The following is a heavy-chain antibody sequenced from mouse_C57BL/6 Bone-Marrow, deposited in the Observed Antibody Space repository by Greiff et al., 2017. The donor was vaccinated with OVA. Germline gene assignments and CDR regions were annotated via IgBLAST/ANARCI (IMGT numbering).Heavy chain of an antibody. D-gene: IGHD4-1*01. V-gene: IGHV1-82*01. CDR2: IYPGDGDT. J-gene: IGHJ3*01. CDR1: GYAFSSSW. Sequence: QVHVKQSGPELVKPGASVKISCKASGYAFSSSWMNWVKQRPGKGLEWIGRIYPGDGDTNYNGKFKGKATLTADKSSSTAYMQLSSLTSEDSAVYFCARRRVGRGAWFAYWGQGTLVTVSA. CDR3: ARRRVGRGAWFAY.